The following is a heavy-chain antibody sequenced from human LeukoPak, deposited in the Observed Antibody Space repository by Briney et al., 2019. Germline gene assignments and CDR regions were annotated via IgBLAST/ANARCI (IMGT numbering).Heavy chain of an antibody. D-gene: IGHD3-22*01. J-gene: IGHJ5*02. V-gene: IGHV1-2*04. Sequence: ASVKVSCKASGYTFTGYYMHWVRQAPGQGLEWMGWINPNSGGTNYAQKFQGWVTMTRDTSISTAYMELSRLRSDDTAVYYCARGDYYYDSSGTFDPWGQGTLVTVSS. CDR1: GYTFTGYY. CDR2: INPNSGGT. CDR3: ARGDYYYDSSGTFDP.